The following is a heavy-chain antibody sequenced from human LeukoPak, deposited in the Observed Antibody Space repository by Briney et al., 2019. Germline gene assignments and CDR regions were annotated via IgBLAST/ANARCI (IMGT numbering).Heavy chain of an antibody. D-gene: IGHD3-10*01. CDR3: ARASGSGRNWFDP. J-gene: IGHJ5*02. V-gene: IGHV1-2*02. CDR2: INPNNGGT. Sequence: ASVEVSCKASGYTFTAYYIHWVRQAPGQGLEWMGWINPNNGGTNYAQKFQGRVTMTRDTSISSAYMELSSLRSEDTAVYYCARASGSGRNWFDPWGQGTLVTVSS. CDR1: GYTFTAYY.